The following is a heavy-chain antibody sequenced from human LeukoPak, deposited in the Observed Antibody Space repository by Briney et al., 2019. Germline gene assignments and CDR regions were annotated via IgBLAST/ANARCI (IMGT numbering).Heavy chain of an antibody. CDR2: IISDGSST. CDR3: ARDKQYSYGN. V-gene: IGHV3-74*01. J-gene: IGHJ4*02. CDR1: GFTFSSHW. D-gene: IGHD5-18*01. Sequence: PGGSLRLSCAASGFTFSSHWMHWVRQAPGKGLVWVSRIISDGSSTSYADSVKGRFTISRDNAKNTLYLQMNSLRAEDTAVYYCARDKQYSYGNWGQGTLVTVSS.